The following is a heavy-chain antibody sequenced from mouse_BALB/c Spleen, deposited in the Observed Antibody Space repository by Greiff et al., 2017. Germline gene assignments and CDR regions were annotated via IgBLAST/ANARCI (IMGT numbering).Heavy chain of an antibody. Sequence: EVHLVESGGGLVQPGGSLRLSCATSGFTFTDYYMSWVRQPPGKALEWLGFIRNKANGYTTEYSASVKGRFTISRDNSQSILYLQMNTLRAEDSATYYCARDSSGYGAMDYWGQGTSVTVSS. CDR2: IRNKANGYTT. CDR3: ARDSSGYGAMDY. V-gene: IGHV7-3*02. CDR1: GFTFTDYY. D-gene: IGHD3-1*01. J-gene: IGHJ4*01.